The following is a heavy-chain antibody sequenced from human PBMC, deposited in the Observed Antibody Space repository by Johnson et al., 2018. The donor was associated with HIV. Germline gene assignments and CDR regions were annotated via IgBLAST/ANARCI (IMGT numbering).Heavy chain of an antibody. CDR1: GFTLSNYG. D-gene: IGHD1-26*01. V-gene: IGHV3-30*18. Sequence: QVHLVESGGGVVQPGRSLRLSCATSGFTLSNYGIHWVRQAPGKGLEWVAVISYDGSNKYYADSVKGRFTISRDNSKNTLYLQMNSLRAEDTAVYYCAKLVGASDAFDIWGQGTMVTVSS. CDR2: ISYDGSNK. J-gene: IGHJ3*02. CDR3: AKLVGASDAFDI.